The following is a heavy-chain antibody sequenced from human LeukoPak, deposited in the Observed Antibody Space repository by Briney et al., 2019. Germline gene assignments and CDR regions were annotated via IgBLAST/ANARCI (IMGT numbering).Heavy chain of an antibody. CDR3: ARGHSGSYSAFDI. CDR1: GGSISSYY. V-gene: IGHV4-4*07. CDR2: IYTSGST. Sequence: SEALSLTCTVSGGSISSYYWSCIRQPAGEGLEWIGRIYTSGSTNYNPSLKSRVTMSVDTSKNHFSLKLSSVTAADTAVYYCARGHSGSYSAFDIWGQGTMVTVSS. J-gene: IGHJ3*02. D-gene: IGHD1-26*01.